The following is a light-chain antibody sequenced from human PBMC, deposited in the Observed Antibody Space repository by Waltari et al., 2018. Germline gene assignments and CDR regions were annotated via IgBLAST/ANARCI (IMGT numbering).Light chain of an antibody. CDR1: QSVSRT. J-gene: IGKJ1*01. CDR2: DAS. Sequence: EIVLTQSPGTLSLSPGERPTLSRRASQSVSRTLAWYQQKPGQAPRLLIYDASTRATGIADRFSGSGSGTDFSLTISRLEPEDFAVYYCQKYGRLPATFGQGTKVEIK. V-gene: IGKV3-20*01. CDR3: QKYGRLPAT.